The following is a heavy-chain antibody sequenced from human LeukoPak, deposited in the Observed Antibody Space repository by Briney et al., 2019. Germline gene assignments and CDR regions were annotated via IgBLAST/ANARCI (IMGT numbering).Heavy chain of an antibody. CDR3: AKDMGVGQQLAYDY. D-gene: IGHD6-13*01. V-gene: IGHV3-30-3*02. J-gene: IGHJ4*02. CDR2: ISYDGSNK. Sequence: GGSLRLSCAASGFSFSSYAMHWVHQAPGKGLEWVAVISYDGSNKYYADSVKGRFTISRDNSKNTLYLQMNSLRAEDTALYYCAKDMGVGQQLAYDYWGQGTLVTVSS. CDR1: GFSFSSYA.